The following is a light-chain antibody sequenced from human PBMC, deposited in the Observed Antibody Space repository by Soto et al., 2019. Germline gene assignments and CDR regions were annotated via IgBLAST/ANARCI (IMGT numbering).Light chain of an antibody. CDR3: QPVDGARPAFT. CDR1: QTVTSRH. J-gene: IGKJ2*01. Sequence: ESLLTQSPGTLSLSPGERATLSCRASQTVTSRHLNWYQHKPGQAPRLLIYGASIRAAGIPDRFSGSRSGADFSLAITKLEPEGSAVYYGQPVDGARPAFTVGQGTKLEI. CDR2: GAS. V-gene: IGKV3-20*01.